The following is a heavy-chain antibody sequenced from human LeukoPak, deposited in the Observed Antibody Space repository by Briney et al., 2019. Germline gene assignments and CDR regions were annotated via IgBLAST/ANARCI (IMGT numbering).Heavy chain of an antibody. V-gene: IGHV3-48*01. CDR1: GFTFSSYS. CDR3: ARLDPGPGYSYGYDNY. CDR2: ISSSSSTI. D-gene: IGHD5-18*01. Sequence: GGSLRLSCAASGFTFSSYSMNWVRQAPGKGLEWVSYISSSSSTIYYADSVKGRFTISRDNAKNSLYLQMNSLRSEDTAVYYCARLDPGPGYSYGYDNYWGQGTLVTVSS. J-gene: IGHJ4*02.